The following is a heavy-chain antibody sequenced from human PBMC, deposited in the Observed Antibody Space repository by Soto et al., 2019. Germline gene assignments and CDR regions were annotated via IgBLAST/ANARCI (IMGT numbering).Heavy chain of an antibody. CDR3: AKSSSSRPY. J-gene: IGHJ4*02. CDR1: GFTFSSYG. Sequence: PGGSLRLSCAASGFTFSSYGMHWVRQAPDKGLEWVAVIWYDGSNKYYADSVKGRFTISRDNSKNTLYLQMNSLRAEDTAVYYCAKSSSSRPYWGQGTLVTVSS. CDR2: IWYDGSNK. D-gene: IGHD2-2*01. V-gene: IGHV3-33*06.